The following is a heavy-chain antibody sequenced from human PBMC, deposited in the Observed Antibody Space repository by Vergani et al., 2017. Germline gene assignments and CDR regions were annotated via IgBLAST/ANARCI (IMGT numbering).Heavy chain of an antibody. V-gene: IGHV3-66*02. CDR1: GSTFSGNY. Sequence: ELQLVESGGGLFKPGGSLRLSCAASGSTFSGNYMTWVRQAPGKGLEWVSHIYSGEETYYADSVKGRVTISRDTSKNTLHLQINNLRVEDTAVYYCARGNYYGSGTYVDPWGQGTLVTVSS. D-gene: IGHD3-10*01. CDR3: ARGNYYGSGTYVDP. J-gene: IGHJ5*02. CDR2: IYSGEET.